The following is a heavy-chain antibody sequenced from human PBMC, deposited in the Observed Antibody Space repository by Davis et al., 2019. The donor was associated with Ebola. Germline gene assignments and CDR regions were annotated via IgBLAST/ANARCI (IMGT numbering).Heavy chain of an antibody. Sequence: GSLRLSCTVSGGSISTSNYYWGWIRQPPGKGLEWFGNIYHSGSAYYSSSLKSRVTISVDTSNNQFSLRLISVTAADTAVYYCARHPMRGYCSGGICYGGFDPWGQGTLVTVSS. CDR2: IYHSGSA. CDR3: ARHPMRGYCSGGICYGGFDP. V-gene: IGHV4-39*01. J-gene: IGHJ5*02. D-gene: IGHD2-15*01. CDR1: GGSISTSNYY.